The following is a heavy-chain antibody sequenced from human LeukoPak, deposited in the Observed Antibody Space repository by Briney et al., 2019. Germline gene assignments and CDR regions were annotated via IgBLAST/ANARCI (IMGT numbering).Heavy chain of an antibody. J-gene: IGHJ4*02. V-gene: IGHV4-61*01. D-gene: IGHD6-13*01. Sequence: SETLSLTCTVSGGSVTSGSYYWSWIRQPPGKGLEWIGYIYYSGSTNYNPSLKSRVTISVDTSKNQFSLKLGSVTAADTAVYYCARGREYSSSWYALGYWGQGTLVTVSS. CDR3: ARGREYSSSWYALGY. CDR2: IYYSGST. CDR1: GGSVTSGSYY.